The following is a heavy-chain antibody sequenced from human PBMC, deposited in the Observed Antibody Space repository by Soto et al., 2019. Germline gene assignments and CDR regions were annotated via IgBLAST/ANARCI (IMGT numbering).Heavy chain of an antibody. D-gene: IGHD3-22*01. V-gene: IGHV1-69*01. CDR2: IIPIFGTA. CDR1: GGTFSSYA. J-gene: IGHJ4*02. Sequence: QVQLVQSGAEGQKPGSSVKVSCKASGGTFSSYAISWVRQAPGQGLEWMGGIIPIFGTANYAQKFQGRVTITADESTSTAYMELSSLRSEDTAVYDCATSPDDSSGHQLWGQGTLVTVSS. CDR3: ATSPDDSSGHQL.